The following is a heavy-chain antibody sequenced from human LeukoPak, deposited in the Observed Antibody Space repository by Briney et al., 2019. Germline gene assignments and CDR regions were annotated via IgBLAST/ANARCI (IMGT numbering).Heavy chain of an antibody. V-gene: IGHV3-23*01. CDR3: AKVDSNYLIGAYNWFDP. D-gene: IGHD4-11*01. CDR1: GFSFSSYA. Sequence: GGSLRLSCAASGFSFSSYAMSWVRQAPGKGLEWVSAISKSGDSTFYADSVKGRFTISRDNSKNTLYLQMNSLRAEDTAVYYCAKVDSNYLIGAYNWFDPWGQGTLVTVSS. J-gene: IGHJ5*02. CDR2: ISKSGDST.